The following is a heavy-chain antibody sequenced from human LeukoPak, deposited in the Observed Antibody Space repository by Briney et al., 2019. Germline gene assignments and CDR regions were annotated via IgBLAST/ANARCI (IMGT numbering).Heavy chain of an antibody. CDR3: TTGRDIVVVTAILGFDY. V-gene: IGHV3-15*07. Sequence: GGSLRLSCAASGFTFSNAWMNWVRQAPGKGLEWVGRIKSKTDGGTTDYAAPVKGRFTISRDDSNNTLYPQMNSLKTEDTAVYYCTTGRDIVVVTAILGFDYWGQGTLVTVSS. CDR2: IKSKTDGGTT. CDR1: GFTFSNAW. J-gene: IGHJ4*02. D-gene: IGHD2-21*02.